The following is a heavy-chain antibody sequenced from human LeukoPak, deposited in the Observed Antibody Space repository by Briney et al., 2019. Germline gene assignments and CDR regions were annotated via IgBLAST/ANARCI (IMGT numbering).Heavy chain of an antibody. V-gene: IGHV3-23*01. D-gene: IGHD4-17*01. Sequence: GGSLRLSCAASGFTFSSYAVSWVRQAPGRGVEWVSAIRGRGSSTYYADSVKGRFTISRDNSKNTLYLQKNSLRAEDTAVYYCAKDPGPYGDYYFDYWGQGTLVTVSS. J-gene: IGHJ4*02. CDR2: IRGRGSST. CDR1: GFTFSSYA. CDR3: AKDPGPYGDYYFDY.